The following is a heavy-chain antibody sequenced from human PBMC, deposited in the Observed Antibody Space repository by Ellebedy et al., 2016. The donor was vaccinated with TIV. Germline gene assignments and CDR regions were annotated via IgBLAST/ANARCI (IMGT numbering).Heavy chain of an antibody. Sequence: PGGSLRLSCAASGFTFADFAMHWVRQVPGKGLEWVSVITRDGTSTYYADSVKGRFTISRDNSKNTLYLQMNSLRVEDTAIYYCAGIEGGYYGGSGYWGQGTLVTVSS. CDR1: GFTFADFA. J-gene: IGHJ4*02. D-gene: IGHD1-26*01. V-gene: IGHV3-43*02. CDR3: AGIEGGYYGGSGY. CDR2: ITRDGTST.